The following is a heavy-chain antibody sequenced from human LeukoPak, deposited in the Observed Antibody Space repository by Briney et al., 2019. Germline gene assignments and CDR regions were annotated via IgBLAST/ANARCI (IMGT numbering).Heavy chain of an antibody. CDR1: GGSISSYY. CDR3: ARIVYDYGDFAPLGYFDL. Sequence: PSETLSLTCTVSGGSISSYYWSWIRQPPGKGLEWIGYIYYSGSTNYNPSLKSRVTISVDTSKNQFSLKLSSVTAADTAVYYCARIVYDYGDFAPLGYFDLWGRGTLVTVSS. V-gene: IGHV4-59*01. CDR2: IYYSGST. D-gene: IGHD4-17*01. J-gene: IGHJ2*01.